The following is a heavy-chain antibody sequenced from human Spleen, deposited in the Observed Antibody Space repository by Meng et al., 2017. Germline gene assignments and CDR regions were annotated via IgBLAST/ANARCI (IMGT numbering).Heavy chain of an antibody. D-gene: IGHD3-10*01. Sequence: VQLVESGGGLVQPGGSLRLSCAASGFTFSAYAMHWVRQAPGQGLEWVAVMSYDGRNIFYADSVKGRFTISRDNSQHTLYLQMNSLRVEDTSIYYCARGEYYFDYWGQGALVTVSS. CDR3: ARGEYYFDY. V-gene: IGHV3-30*04. CDR1: GFTFSAYA. CDR2: MSYDGRNI. J-gene: IGHJ4*02.